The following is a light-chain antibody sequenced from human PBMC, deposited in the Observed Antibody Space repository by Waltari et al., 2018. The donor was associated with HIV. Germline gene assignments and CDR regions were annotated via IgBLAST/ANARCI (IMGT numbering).Light chain of an antibody. CDR1: NIGGKS. J-gene: IGLJ3*02. V-gene: IGLV3-21*04. CDR2: YNS. CDR3: QVWDSSNEHVV. Sequence: SYVLTQPPSVSVAPGAAATISCGAWNIGGKSVHWYKQQPGQAPVLVTRYNSDRPSGITDRISGSNSGHTATLTITSFEAGDEATYYCQVWDSSNEHVVFGGGTELTVL.